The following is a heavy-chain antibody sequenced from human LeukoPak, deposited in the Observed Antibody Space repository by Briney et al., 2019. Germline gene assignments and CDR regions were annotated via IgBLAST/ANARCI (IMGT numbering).Heavy chain of an antibody. J-gene: IGHJ4*02. CDR3: ATAFTTVVSSRRAFDFDY. D-gene: IGHD4-23*01. V-gene: IGHV1-69*05. CDR1: GGTFSSYA. Sequence: ASVKVSCKASGGTFSSYAISWVRQAPGQGLEWMGGIIPIFGTANYAQKFQGRVTITTDESTSTAYMELSSLRSEDTAVYYCATAFTTVVSSRRAFDFDYWGQGTLVTVSS. CDR2: IIPIFGTA.